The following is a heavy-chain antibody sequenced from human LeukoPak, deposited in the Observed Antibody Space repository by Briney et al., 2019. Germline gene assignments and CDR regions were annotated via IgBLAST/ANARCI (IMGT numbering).Heavy chain of an antibody. D-gene: IGHD3-22*01. Sequence: SETLSLTCAVSGYSISSGYYWGWIRQPPGKGLEWIGSIYHSGSTYYNPSLKSRVTISVDTSKNQFSLKLSSVTAADTAVYYCARHIDYYDSSGYSSWFDPWGRGTLVTVSS. V-gene: IGHV4-38-2*01. CDR3: ARHIDYYDSSGYSSWFDP. J-gene: IGHJ5*02. CDR2: IYHSGST. CDR1: GYSISSGYY.